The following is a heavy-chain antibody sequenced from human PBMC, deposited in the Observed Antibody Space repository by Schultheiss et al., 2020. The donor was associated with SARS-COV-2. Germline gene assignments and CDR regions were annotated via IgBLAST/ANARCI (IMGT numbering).Heavy chain of an antibody. CDR3: ARAVGYCSSTSCYTFHY. V-gene: IGHV1-18*04. D-gene: IGHD2-2*02. J-gene: IGHJ4*02. CDR1: GYSFSDYG. Sequence: ASVKVSCKASGYSFSDYGINWVRQAPGRGLEWMGWIHPYNDNTTHTQRLQGRVTMTTDTSTNTVYMELRSLRSEDTAVYYCARAVGYCSSTSCYTFHYWGQGTLVTVSS. CDR2: IHPYNDNT.